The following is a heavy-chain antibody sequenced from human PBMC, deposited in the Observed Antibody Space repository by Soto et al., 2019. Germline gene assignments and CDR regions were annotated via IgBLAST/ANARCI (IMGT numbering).Heavy chain of an antibody. J-gene: IGHJ5*02. CDR1: GGSIKNTGAN. V-gene: IGHV4-39*01. CDR2: VYYTGTT. Sequence: QLQLQESGPGLVKPSETLSLTCTVSGGSIKNTGANWGWVRQPPGKGLEWIGSVYYTGTTHYNPSLQSRVTISIDTSKNQYSLSVNSVAAADTAVYCCATHTSGSRNGPHTWGQGTLVTVSS. D-gene: IGHD1-26*01. CDR3: ATHTSGSRNGPHT.